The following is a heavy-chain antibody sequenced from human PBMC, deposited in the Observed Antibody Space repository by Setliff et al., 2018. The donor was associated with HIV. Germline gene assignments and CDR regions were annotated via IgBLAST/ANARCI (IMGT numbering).Heavy chain of an antibody. CDR1: GGTFSSYA. CDR2: IIPISGTV. Sequence: SVKVSCKASGGTFSSYAISWVRQAPGQGLEWMGGIIPISGTVNYAQKFQGRATINTDESTSTAYMEVTSLTSEDTAVYYCARASGFGELLHGFDIWGQGTMVTVSS. V-gene: IGHV1-69*05. CDR3: ARASGFGELLHGFDI. D-gene: IGHD3-10*01. J-gene: IGHJ3*02.